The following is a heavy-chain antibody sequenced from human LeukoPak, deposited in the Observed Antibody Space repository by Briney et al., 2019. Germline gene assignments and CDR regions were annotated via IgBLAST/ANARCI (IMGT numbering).Heavy chain of an antibody. CDR2: IKQDGSEK. D-gene: IGHD3-22*01. CDR3: ARVGGGRRYYDSSGYLDY. J-gene: IGHJ4*02. Sequence: PGGSLRLSCAASGFTFSNYWMSWVRQAPGKGLEWVANIKQDGSEKYYVDSVKGRFTISRDNAKNSLYLQMNSLRAEDTAVYYCARVGGGRRYYDSSGYLDYWGQGTLVTVSS. V-gene: IGHV3-7*01. CDR1: GFTFSNYW.